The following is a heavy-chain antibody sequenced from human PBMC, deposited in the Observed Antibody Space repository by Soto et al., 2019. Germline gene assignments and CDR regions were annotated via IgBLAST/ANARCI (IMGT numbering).Heavy chain of an antibody. Sequence: GGSLRLSCAASGVTFSSQSMQWVRQAPGKGLEWVSSISSTSSYIYYADSVRGRFTISRDNPKKTLYLQMNSLGAEDTAVYFCASGGIPGRKQSYWGQGTLVTVSS. V-gene: IGHV3-21*04. CDR1: GVTFSSQS. J-gene: IGHJ4*02. D-gene: IGHD2-15*01. CDR2: ISSTSSYI. CDR3: ASGGIPGRKQSY.